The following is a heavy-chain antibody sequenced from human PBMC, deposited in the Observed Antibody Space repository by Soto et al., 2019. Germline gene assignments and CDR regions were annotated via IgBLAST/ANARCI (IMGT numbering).Heavy chain of an antibody. CDR3: ARGQDYFDTSGYNDY. CDR1: GYCFTSDN. CDR2: MNPYSGRS. V-gene: IGHV1-8*01. D-gene: IGHD3-22*01. J-gene: IGHJ4*02. Sequence: QVQLVQSGSEVKKPGSSVRVSCEASGYCFTSDNINWVRQAPGQGLEWVGWMNPYSGRSGCGQKFQGRVTLTRDTSKNTAYMDLTNLRSDDTAVYFCARGQDYFDTSGYNDYWGRGTLITVSS.